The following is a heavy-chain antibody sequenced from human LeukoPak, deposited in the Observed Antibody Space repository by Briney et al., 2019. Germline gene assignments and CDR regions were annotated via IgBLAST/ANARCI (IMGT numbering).Heavy chain of an antibody. V-gene: IGHV7-4-1*02. J-gene: IGHJ4*02. CDR1: GYTFTGHA. CDR3: AKGGWVAVTGMDS. CDR2: INTKTGNP. D-gene: IGHD6-19*01. Sequence: ASVKVSCTASGYTFTGHAMNWVRQAPGQGPEWMGYINTKTGNPTYAQGFTGRFVFSLDTSVSTAYLQISSLKPEDTGVYYCAKGGWVAVTGMDSWGQGTLVTVSS.